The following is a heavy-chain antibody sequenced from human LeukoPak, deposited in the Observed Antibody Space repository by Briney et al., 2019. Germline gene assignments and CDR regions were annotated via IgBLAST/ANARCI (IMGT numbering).Heavy chain of an antibody. V-gene: IGHV3-48*03. CDR1: GFPFSIYE. J-gene: IGHJ4*02. Sequence: GGSLRLSCAVSGFPFSIYEMNWVRQAPGKGLEWVSNIGSSGAAIYYADSVRGRFTISRDNAKNSLYLQMNSLRAEDTAVYYCALLALASDFDYWGQGALVTVSS. CDR3: ALLALASDFDY. CDR2: IGSSGAAI. D-gene: IGHD6-19*01.